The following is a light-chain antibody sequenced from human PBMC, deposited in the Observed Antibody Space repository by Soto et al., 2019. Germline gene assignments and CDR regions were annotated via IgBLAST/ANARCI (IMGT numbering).Light chain of an antibody. Sequence: QSVLTQPASVSGSPGQSITIPCTGTSSDVGGYNYVSWYQQHPGKAPKLMIYEVSNRPSGVSNRFSGSKSGNTASLTISGLQAEDEADYYCSSYTSSRGVFGTGTNVTVL. J-gene: IGLJ1*01. V-gene: IGLV2-14*01. CDR1: SSDVGGYNY. CDR3: SSYTSSRGV. CDR2: EVS.